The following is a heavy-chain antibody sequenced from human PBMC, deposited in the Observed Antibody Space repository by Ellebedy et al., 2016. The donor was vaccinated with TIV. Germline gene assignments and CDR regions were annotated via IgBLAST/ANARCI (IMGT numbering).Heavy chain of an antibody. D-gene: IGHD3-16*01. CDR3: ARTPGRGGFDY. Sequence: MPSETLSLTCTVSGGSISSSYWSWLRQPPGKGLEWTGYIYYIGSTKYHPSLTSRVTISVDTSKNQFSLKLSSVTAADTAVYYCARTPGRGGFDYWGQGTLVTVSS. CDR1: GGSISSSY. V-gene: IGHV4-59*01. CDR2: IYYIGST. J-gene: IGHJ4*02.